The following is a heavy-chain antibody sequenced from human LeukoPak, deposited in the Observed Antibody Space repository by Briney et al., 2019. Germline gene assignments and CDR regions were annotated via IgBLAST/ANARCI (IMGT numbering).Heavy chain of an antibody. CDR2: ISYDGSNK. CDR3: ARDQAVVVPAATSPGY. V-gene: IGHV3-30*03. J-gene: IGHJ4*02. CDR1: GFTFSSYG. Sequence: PGGSLRLSCAASGFTFSSYGMHWVRQAPGKGLERVAVISYDGSNKYYADSVKDRFAISRDKSKNTLYLQMNSLRAEDTAVYYCARDQAVVVPAATSPGYWGQGTLVTVSS. D-gene: IGHD2-2*01.